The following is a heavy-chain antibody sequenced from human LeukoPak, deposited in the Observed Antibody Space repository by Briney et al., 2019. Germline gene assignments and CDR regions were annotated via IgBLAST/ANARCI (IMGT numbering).Heavy chain of an antibody. CDR1: GFTFSDYY. CDR2: IGSRGNSI. J-gene: IGHJ4*02. Sequence: GGSLRLSCAASGFTFSDYYMSWIRQAPGMGLEWVSYIGSRGNSIYYADSVKGRFTISRDNTKNSLYLQMNSLRAEDTAVYYCARDTAMAPYYFDYWDQGTLVTVSS. CDR3: ARDTAMAPYYFDY. V-gene: IGHV3-11*04. D-gene: IGHD5-18*01.